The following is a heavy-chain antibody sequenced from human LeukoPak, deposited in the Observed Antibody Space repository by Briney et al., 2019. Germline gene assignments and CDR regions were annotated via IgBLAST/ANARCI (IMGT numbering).Heavy chain of an antibody. CDR1: GYTFTSYD. J-gene: IGHJ4*02. Sequence: ASVKVSCKASGYTFTSYDINWVRQATGHGLEWMGWMNPNSGNTGYAQQFQGRVTITRNTSISTAYMELSSLRSEDTAVYYCARDDIRYSSGWCFDYWGQGTLVTVSS. D-gene: IGHD6-19*01. CDR2: MNPNSGNT. CDR3: ARDDIRYSSGWCFDY. V-gene: IGHV1-8*03.